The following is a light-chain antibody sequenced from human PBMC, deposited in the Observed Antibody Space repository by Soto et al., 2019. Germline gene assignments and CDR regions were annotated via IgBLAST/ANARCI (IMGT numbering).Light chain of an antibody. CDR1: QSVSSY. CDR3: QQRRGT. CDR2: DAS. Sequence: EVVLTQSPGTLSLSPGERATLSCRASQSVSSYLAWYQQKPGQAPRLLIYDASNRATGIPARFSGSGSGTDFTLTISSLEPEDFAVYYCQQRRGTFGQGTKVDI. J-gene: IGKJ1*01. V-gene: IGKV3-11*01.